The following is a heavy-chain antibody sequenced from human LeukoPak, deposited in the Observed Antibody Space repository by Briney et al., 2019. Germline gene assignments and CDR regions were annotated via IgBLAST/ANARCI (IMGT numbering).Heavy chain of an antibody. D-gene: IGHD1-1*01. J-gene: IGHJ5*02. CDR2: IYYSGST. V-gene: IGHV4-31*03. Sequence: PSETLSLTCTVSGGSISSGGYYWSWIRQHPGKGLEWIGYIYYSGSTYYNPSPKSRVTISVDTSKNQFSLKLSSVTAADTAVYYCARDLRSRYFDPWGQGTLVTVSS. CDR1: GGSISSGGYY. CDR3: ARDLRSRYFDP.